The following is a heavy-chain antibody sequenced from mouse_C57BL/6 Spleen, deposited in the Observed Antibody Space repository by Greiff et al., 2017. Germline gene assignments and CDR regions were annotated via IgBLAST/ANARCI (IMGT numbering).Heavy chain of an antibody. CDR3: ARSLTGPPDY. Sequence: VQLQQSGAELVKPGASVKISCKASGYAFSSYWMNWVKQRPGKGLEWLGQIYPGDGDTNYNGKLKGKATLTADKSSSTAYMQLSSLTSEDSAVDFCARSLTGPPDYWGQGTTLTVSS. CDR1: GYAFSSYW. D-gene: IGHD4-1*01. J-gene: IGHJ2*01. CDR2: IYPGDGDT. V-gene: IGHV1-80*01.